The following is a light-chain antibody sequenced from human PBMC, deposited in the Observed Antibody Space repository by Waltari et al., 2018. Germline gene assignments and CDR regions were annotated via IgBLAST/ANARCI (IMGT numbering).Light chain of an antibody. V-gene: IGKV3-20*01. CDR1: QSISKY. Sequence: VLTQSPGTLSLSPGETATLSCRASQSISKYLVWYQQRPGHAPRLLIYAASTRATAVPDRFSGSGYGTDFTLTISRLEPEDFAVYYCQNHERLPATFGQGTKVEIK. J-gene: IGKJ1*01. CDR3: QNHERLPAT. CDR2: AAS.